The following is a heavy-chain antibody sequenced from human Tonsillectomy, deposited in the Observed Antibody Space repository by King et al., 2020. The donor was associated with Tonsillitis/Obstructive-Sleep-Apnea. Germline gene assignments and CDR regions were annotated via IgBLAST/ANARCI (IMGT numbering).Heavy chain of an antibody. CDR2: ISSSGSTI. J-gene: IGHJ4*02. CDR3: ARDLGVQLWADDY. Sequence: VQLVESGGGLVQPGGSLRLSCAASGFTFSSYKMNWVRQAPGKGLEWVSYISSSGSTIYYADSVKGRFTISRDNAKNSLYLQMNSLRAEDTAVYYCARDLGVQLWADDYWGQGTLVTVSS. D-gene: IGHD5-18*01. CDR1: GFTFSSYK. V-gene: IGHV3-48*03.